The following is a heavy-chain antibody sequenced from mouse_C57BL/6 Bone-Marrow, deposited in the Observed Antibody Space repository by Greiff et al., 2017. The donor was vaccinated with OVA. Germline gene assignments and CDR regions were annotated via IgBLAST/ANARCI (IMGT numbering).Heavy chain of an antibody. CDR1: GFSLTSYG. Sequence: QVQLKESGPGLVQPSQSLSITCTVSGFSLTSYGVHWVRQSPGKGLEWLGVIWSGGSTDYNAAFISRLSISKDNSKSQVFFKMNSLQADDTAIDYCASSSPYYYGSAWLAYWGQGTLVTVSA. CDR2: IWSGGST. D-gene: IGHD1-1*01. V-gene: IGHV2-2*01. CDR3: ASSSPYYYGSAWLAY. J-gene: IGHJ3*01.